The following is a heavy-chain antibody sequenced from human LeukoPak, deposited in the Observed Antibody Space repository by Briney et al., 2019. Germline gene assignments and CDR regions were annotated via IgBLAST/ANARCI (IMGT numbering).Heavy chain of an antibody. V-gene: IGHV3-74*01. CDR2: INSDGSRT. J-gene: IGHJ3*02. CDR1: GFTFSRYW. CDR3: ATEGPGNSFDI. Sequence: GGSLRLSCGASGFTFSRYWMHWVRQAPGKGLVWVSRINSDGSRTTYADSVKGRFTISRDNAKNTLYLQMNSLRAEDTALYYCATEGPGNSFDIWGQGTVVTVSS.